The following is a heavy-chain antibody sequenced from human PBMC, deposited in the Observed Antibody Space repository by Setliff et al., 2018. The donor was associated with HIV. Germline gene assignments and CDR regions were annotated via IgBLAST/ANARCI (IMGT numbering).Heavy chain of an antibody. CDR1: GFSISSRYY. CDR3: ARDAPWDSYGLDY. Sequence: PSETLSLTCDVSGFSISSRYYWGWIRQSPGKGLEWIGEINHSANTMGNASLKGRVTLSVDASKSQFSLKLSSVTAADTAVYYCARDAPWDSYGLDYWGQGTLVTVSS. V-gene: IGHV4-38-2*02. D-gene: IGHD5-18*01. CDR2: INHSANT. J-gene: IGHJ4*02.